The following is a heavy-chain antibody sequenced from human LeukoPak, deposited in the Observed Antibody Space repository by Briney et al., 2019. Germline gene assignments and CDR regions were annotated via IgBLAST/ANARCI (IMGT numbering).Heavy chain of an antibody. CDR1: GGSFSAHY. CDR2: INHSGST. Sequence: SETLSLACAVYGGSFSAHYWSWIRQPPGKGLEWIGEINHSGSTNYNPSLKSRVTISVDTSKNQFSLKLSSVTAADTAVYYCARETYPMHYYDSSGSAPFDYWGQGTLVTVSS. V-gene: IGHV4-34*01. J-gene: IGHJ4*02. D-gene: IGHD3-22*01. CDR3: ARETYPMHYYDSSGSAPFDY.